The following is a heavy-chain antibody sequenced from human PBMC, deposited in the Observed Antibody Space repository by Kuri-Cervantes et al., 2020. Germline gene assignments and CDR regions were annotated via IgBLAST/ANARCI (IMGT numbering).Heavy chain of an antibody. V-gene: IGHV3-30-3*01. CDR1: GFTFSSYA. CDR3: GVQIPDY. D-gene: IGHD6-6*01. CDR2: ISYDGNNK. Sequence: GGSLRLSCTASGFTFSSYAMHWVRQAPGKGLEWVAVISYDGNNKYYTDSVKGRFTISRDNAKNTLYLHMNSLRAEDTAVYYCGVQIPDYWGQGTLVTVSS. J-gene: IGHJ4*02.